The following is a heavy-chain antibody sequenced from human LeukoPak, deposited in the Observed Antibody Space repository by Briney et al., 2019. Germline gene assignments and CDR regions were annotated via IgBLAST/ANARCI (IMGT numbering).Heavy chain of an antibody. CDR3: ARGGYYYYYMDV. V-gene: IGHV4-38-2*01. CDR2: IYHSGST. D-gene: IGHD3-16*01. Sequence: SETLSLTCAVSGYSISSGDYWAWIRQPPGKGLEWIGSIYHSGSTYYNPSLKSRLTISVDTSKNQFSLKLSSVTAADTAAYYCARGGYYYYYMDVWGKGTTVTVSS. CDR1: GYSISSGDY. J-gene: IGHJ6*03.